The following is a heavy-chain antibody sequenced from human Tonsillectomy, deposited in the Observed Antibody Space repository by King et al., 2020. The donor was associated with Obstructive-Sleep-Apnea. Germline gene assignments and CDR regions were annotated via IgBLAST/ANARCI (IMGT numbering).Heavy chain of an antibody. CDR1: GGSISSYY. J-gene: IGHJ6*02. V-gene: IGHV4-59*08. CDR2: IYYSGNT. Sequence: VQLQESGPGLVKPSETLSLTCTVSGGSISSYYWSWIRQPPGKGLEWIGYIYYSGNTNYNPSLKSRVTISVDTSKNQFSRKGSSVTAADTAVYYCARHRVRGIYYYGMDVWGQGTTVIVAS. CDR3: ARHRVRGIYYYGMDV. D-gene: IGHD3-10*01.